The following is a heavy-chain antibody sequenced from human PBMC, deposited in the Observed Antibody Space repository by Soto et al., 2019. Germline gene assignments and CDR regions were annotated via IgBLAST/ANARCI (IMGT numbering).Heavy chain of an antibody. CDR2: INAGNGNT. CDR1: GYTFTSYA. J-gene: IGHJ4*02. CDR3: ARSIVVVTALDY. D-gene: IGHD2-21*02. Sequence: ASVKVSGKASGYTFTSYAMHWVRQAPGQRLEWMGWINAGNGNTKYSQKFQGRVTITRDTSASTAYMELSSLRSEDTAVYYCARSIVVVTALDYWGQGTLVTVSS. V-gene: IGHV1-3*01.